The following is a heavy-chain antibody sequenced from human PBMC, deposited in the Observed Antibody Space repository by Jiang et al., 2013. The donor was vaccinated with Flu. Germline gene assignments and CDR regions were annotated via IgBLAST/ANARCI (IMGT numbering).Heavy chain of an antibody. CDR3: ARDIRDDMDV. J-gene: IGHJ6*02. Sequence: SDNSAAWNWVRQSPSRGLEWLGRTYYRSKWHTDYSESVKSRVTISPDASKNQFSLQLNSVTPEDTAIYYCARDIRDDMDVWGQGTTVTVSS. CDR2: TYYRSKWHT. CDR1: SDNSAA. V-gene: IGHV6-1*01.